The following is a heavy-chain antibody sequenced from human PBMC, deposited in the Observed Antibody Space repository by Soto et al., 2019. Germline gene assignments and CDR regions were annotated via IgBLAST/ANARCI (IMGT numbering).Heavy chain of an antibody. V-gene: IGHV3-48*02. CDR2: ISSSSSTI. D-gene: IGHD3-22*01. Sequence: GGSLRLSCAASGFTFSSYGMNWVRQAPGKGLEWVSYISSSSSTIYYADSVKGRFTISRDNAKNSLYLQMNSLRDEDTAVYYCARELPISGYYPPDLDYWGQGTLVTVSS. CDR3: ARELPISGYYPPDLDY. J-gene: IGHJ4*02. CDR1: GFTFSSYG.